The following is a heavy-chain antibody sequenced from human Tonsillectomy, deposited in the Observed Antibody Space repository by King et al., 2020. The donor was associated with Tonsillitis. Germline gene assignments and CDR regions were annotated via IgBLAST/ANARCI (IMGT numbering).Heavy chain of an antibody. Sequence: QLQESGPGLVKPSETLSLACTVSGDSISSSTYYWGWIRQPPGKGLEWIGGIYYSGSTYYNPSLKSRVTISVDTSKNQFSLKLSSVTAADTAVYYCARLGGVRDSDYGGGFDYWGQGTLVTVSS. J-gene: IGHJ4*02. D-gene: IGHD4-17*01. CDR3: ARLGGVRDSDYGGGFDY. CDR1: GDSISSSTYY. CDR2: IYYSGST. V-gene: IGHV4-39*01.